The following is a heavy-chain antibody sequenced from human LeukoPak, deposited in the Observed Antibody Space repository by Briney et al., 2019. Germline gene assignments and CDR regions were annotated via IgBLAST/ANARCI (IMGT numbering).Heavy chain of an antibody. CDR3: ARAIVAGTGYYYGMDV. D-gene: IGHD6-19*01. J-gene: IGHJ6*02. CDR2: ISYDGSNK. CDR1: GFTFSSYA. Sequence: GGSLRLTCAASGFTFSSYAMHWVRQAPGKGLEWVAVISYDGSNKYYADSVKGRFTISRDNSKNTLYLQMNSLRAEDTAVYYCARAIVAGTGYYYGMDVWGQGTTVTVSS. V-gene: IGHV3-30-3*01.